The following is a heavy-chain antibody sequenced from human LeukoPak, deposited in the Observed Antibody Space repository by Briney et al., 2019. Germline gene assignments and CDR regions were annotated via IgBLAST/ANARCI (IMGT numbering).Heavy chain of an antibody. Sequence: GASVKVSCKASGGTLSSYAISWVRQAPGQGLEWMGGIIPIFGTANYAQKFQGRVTITADESTSTAYMELSSLRSEDTAVYYCARGGSYYFYNGMDVWGQGTTVTVSS. CDR1: GGTLSSYA. D-gene: IGHD1-1*01. CDR3: ARGGSYYFYNGMDV. CDR2: IIPIFGTA. V-gene: IGHV1-69*13. J-gene: IGHJ6*02.